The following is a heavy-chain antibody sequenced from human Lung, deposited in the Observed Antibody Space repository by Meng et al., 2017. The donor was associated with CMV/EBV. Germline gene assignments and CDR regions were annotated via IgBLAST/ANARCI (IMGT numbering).Heavy chain of an antibody. CDR2: IPHRGSS. V-gene: IGHV4-4*02. CDR3: LRRSGGSV. J-gene: IGHJ1*01. Sequence: HVQLRESGPELVKPSETRSLTCAVSGDSITNHNWWAWVRQPPGKGLEWIGEIPHRGSSAYNPSLKSRVSMSIDKSKNQFSLKLTSVTAADTAVYHCLRRSGGSVWGQGTLVTVSS. D-gene: IGHD3-10*01. CDR1: GDSITNHNW.